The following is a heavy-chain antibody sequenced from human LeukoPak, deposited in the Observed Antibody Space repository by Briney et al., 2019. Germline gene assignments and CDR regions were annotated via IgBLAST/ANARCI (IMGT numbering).Heavy chain of an antibody. CDR1: GYTFTSYD. Sequence: ASVKVSCKASGYTFTSYDINWVRQATGQGLEWMGWMNPNSGNTGYAQKFQGRVTMTRNTSISTAYMELSSLRSEDTAVYYCARGRHSSGWYEPDYWGQGTLLTVSS. D-gene: IGHD6-19*01. CDR2: MNPNSGNT. CDR3: ARGRHSSGWYEPDY. V-gene: IGHV1-8*01. J-gene: IGHJ4*02.